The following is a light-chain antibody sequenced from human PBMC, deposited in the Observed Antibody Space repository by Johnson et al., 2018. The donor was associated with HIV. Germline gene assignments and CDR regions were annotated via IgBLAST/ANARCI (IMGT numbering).Light chain of an antibody. CDR1: TSNIGDNY. Sequence: QSVLTQPPSVSSAPGQKVTISCSGSTSNIGDNYVSWYRQLPGTAPKLLISANDKRPSGIPDRFSGSKSGTSATLGITGLQAGDEADYYCGTWDSSLSALFGTGTKVTVL. V-gene: IGLV1-51*01. J-gene: IGLJ1*01. CDR2: AND. CDR3: GTWDSSLSAL.